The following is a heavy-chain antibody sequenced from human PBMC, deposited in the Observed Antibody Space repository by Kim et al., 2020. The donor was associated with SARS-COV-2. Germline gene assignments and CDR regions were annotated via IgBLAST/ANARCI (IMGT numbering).Heavy chain of an antibody. J-gene: IGHJ4*02. CDR3: ARGYSSGWDPYYFDY. V-gene: IGHV3-30*01. Sequence: DSVEGRFTISRDKDKNTLDLQMNSLGAEDTAVYYCARGYSSGWDPYYFDYWGQGTLVTVSS. D-gene: IGHD6-19*01.